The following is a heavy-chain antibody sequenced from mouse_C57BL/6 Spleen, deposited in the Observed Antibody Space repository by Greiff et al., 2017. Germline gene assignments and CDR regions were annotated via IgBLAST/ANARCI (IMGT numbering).Heavy chain of an antibody. V-gene: IGHV1-81*01. Sequence: QVQLQQSGAELARPGASVKLSCKASGYTFTSYGISWVKQRTGQGLEWIGEIYPRSGNTYYNEKFKGKATLTADKSSSTAYMELRSLTSEDSAVYFCARSRDYDDWDFDVWGTGTTVTVSS. J-gene: IGHJ1*03. CDR1: GYTFTSYG. CDR2: IYPRSGNT. CDR3: ARSRDYDDWDFDV. D-gene: IGHD2-4*01.